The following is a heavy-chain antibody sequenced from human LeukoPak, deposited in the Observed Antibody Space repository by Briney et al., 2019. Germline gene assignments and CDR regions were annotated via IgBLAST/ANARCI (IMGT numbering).Heavy chain of an antibody. V-gene: IGHV4-59*08. J-gene: IGHJ5*02. CDR2: IYYTGGT. D-gene: IGHD2-2*01. Sequence: SETLSLTCTVSGGSISNNYWSWIRQPPGKGLEWIGYIYYTGGTNYTPSLKSRVTMSVDTSKNQFSLKLSSVTAADAAVYYCARLPPASYWLDPLGQGTLVTVSS. CDR1: GGSISNNY. CDR3: ARLPPASYWLDP.